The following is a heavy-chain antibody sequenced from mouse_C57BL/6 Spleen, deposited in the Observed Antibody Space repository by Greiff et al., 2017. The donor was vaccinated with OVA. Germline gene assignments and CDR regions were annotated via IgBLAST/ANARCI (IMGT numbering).Heavy chain of an antibody. CDR3: ARDRGAQATGAMDY. J-gene: IGHJ4*01. D-gene: IGHD3-2*02. Sequence: EVKLMESGGGLVKPGGSLKLSCAASGFTFSSYAMSWVRQTPEKRLEWVATISDGGSYTYYPDNVKGRFTISRDNAKNNLYLQMSHLKSEDTAMYYCARDRGAQATGAMDYWGQGTSVTVSS. CDR1: GFTFSSYA. CDR2: ISDGGSYT. V-gene: IGHV5-4*01.